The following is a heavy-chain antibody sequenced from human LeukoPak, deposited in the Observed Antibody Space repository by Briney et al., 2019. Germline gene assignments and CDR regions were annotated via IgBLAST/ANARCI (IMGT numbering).Heavy chain of an antibody. CDR3: ARDRHYYGSGSYYSLPDY. D-gene: IGHD3-10*01. J-gene: IGHJ4*02. Sequence: GGSLRLSCAASGFTFSSYSMNWVRQAPGKGLEWVSSISSSSSYIYYADSVKGRFTISRDNAKNSLYLQMNSLRAEDTAVYYCARDRHYYGSGSYYSLPDYWGQGTLVTVSS. CDR2: ISSSSSYI. V-gene: IGHV3-21*01. CDR1: GFTFSSYS.